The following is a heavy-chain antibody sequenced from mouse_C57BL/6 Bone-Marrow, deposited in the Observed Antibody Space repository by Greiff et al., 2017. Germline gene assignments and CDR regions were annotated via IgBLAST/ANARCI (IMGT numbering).Heavy chain of an antibody. CDR2: IYPRSGNT. CDR1: GYTFTSYG. J-gene: IGHJ4*01. V-gene: IGHV1-81*01. Sequence: VQLMESGAELARPGASVKLSCKASGYTFTSYGISWVKQRTGQGLEWIGEIYPRSGNTYYNEKFKGKATLTADKSSSTAYMELRSLTSEDSAVYFCARSKITTVVDYYAMDYWGQGTSVTVSS. CDR3: ARSKITTVVDYYAMDY. D-gene: IGHD1-1*01.